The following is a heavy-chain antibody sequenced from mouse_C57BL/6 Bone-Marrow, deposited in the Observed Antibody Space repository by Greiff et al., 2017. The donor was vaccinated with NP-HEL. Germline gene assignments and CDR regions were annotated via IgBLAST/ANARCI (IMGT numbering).Heavy chain of an antibody. Sequence: VMLVESGPELVKPGASVKISCKASGYAFSSSWMNWVKQRPGKGLEWIGRIYPGDGDTNYNGKFKGKATLTADKSSSTAYMQLSSLTSEDSAVYFCARPVYYDYEGYFDVWGTGTTVTVSS. CDR1: GYAFSSSW. CDR3: ARPVYYDYEGYFDV. CDR2: IYPGDGDT. D-gene: IGHD2-4*01. V-gene: IGHV1-82*01. J-gene: IGHJ1*03.